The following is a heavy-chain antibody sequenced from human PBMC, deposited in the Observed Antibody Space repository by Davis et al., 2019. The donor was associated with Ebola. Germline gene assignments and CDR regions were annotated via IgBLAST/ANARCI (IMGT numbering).Heavy chain of an antibody. D-gene: IGHD1-26*01. CDR3: ARDSGSYSKGYDY. V-gene: IGHV4-34*01. Sequence: SETLSLTCAVYGGSFSGYYWSWIRQPPGKGLEWIGEINHSGSTNYNPSLKSRVTISVDTSKNQSSLKLSSVTAADTAVYYCARDSGSYSKGYDYWGQGTLVTVSS. CDR1: GGSFSGYY. CDR2: INHSGST. J-gene: IGHJ4*02.